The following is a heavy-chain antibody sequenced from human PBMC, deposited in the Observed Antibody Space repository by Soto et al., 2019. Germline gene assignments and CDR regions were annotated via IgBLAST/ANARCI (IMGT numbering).Heavy chain of an antibody. CDR2: IIPIFGTA. D-gene: IGHD3-10*01. CDR3: ARERVTMVRGVTHYYYGMDV. J-gene: IGHJ6*02. Sequence: GASVKVSCKASGGTFSSYAISWVRQAPGQGLEWMGGIIPIFGTANYAQKFQGRVTITADKSTSTAYMELSSLRSEDTAVYYCARERVTMVRGVTHYYYGMDVWGQGTTVTVSS. CDR1: GGTFSSYA. V-gene: IGHV1-69*06.